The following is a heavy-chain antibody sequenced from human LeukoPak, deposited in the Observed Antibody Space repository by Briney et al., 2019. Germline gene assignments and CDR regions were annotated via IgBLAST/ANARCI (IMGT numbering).Heavy chain of an antibody. Sequence: PSETLSLTCTVSGGSISSGSYYWSWIRQPPGKGLEWIGTMYHSGSTYYNPSLKSRVTISIDTSKNQFSLKLSSVTAADTAVYYCARDYPRPDYWGQGTLVTVSS. J-gene: IGHJ4*02. CDR2: MYHSGST. CDR3: ARDYPRPDY. CDR1: GGSISSGSYY. V-gene: IGHV4-39*07.